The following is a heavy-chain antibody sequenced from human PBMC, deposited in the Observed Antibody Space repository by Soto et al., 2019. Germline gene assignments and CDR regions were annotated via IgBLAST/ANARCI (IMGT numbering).Heavy chain of an antibody. Sequence: LSLTCAVSGGSISSSNWWSWVRQPPGKGLEWIGEIYHSGSTNYNPSLKSRVTISVDKSKNQFSLKLSSVTAADTAVYYCASRRSGSGWYQPDYWGQGTLVTVSS. CDR2: IYHSGST. CDR1: GGSISSSNW. CDR3: ASRRSGSGWYQPDY. D-gene: IGHD6-19*01. J-gene: IGHJ4*02. V-gene: IGHV4-4*02.